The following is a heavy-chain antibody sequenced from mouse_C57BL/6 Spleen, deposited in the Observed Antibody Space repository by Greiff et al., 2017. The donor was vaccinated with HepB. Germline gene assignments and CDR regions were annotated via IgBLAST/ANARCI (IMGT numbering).Heavy chain of an antibody. J-gene: IGHJ2*01. V-gene: IGHV14-4*01. CDR3: TVHSSGYYFDY. D-gene: IGHD3-2*02. Sequence: EVQLQQSGAELVRPGASAKLSCTASGFNIKDDYMHWVKQRPEQGLEWIGWIDPENGDTEYASKFQGKATITADTSSNTAYLQLSSLTSEDTAVYYCTVHSSGYYFDYWGQGTTLTVSS. CDR2: IDPENGDT. CDR1: GFNIKDDY.